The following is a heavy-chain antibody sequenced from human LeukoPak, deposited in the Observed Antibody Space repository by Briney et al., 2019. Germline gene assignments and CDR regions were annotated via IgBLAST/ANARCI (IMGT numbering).Heavy chain of an antibody. Sequence: ASVKVSCKASGYTFTGYYMHWVRQAPGQGLEWVGWINPNSGGTNYAQKFQGWVTMTRDTSISTAYMELSRLRSDDTAVYYCARVIAAAGSDAFDIWGQGTMVTVSS. CDR2: INPNSGGT. CDR3: ARVIAAAGSDAFDI. D-gene: IGHD6-13*01. J-gene: IGHJ3*02. CDR1: GYTFTGYY. V-gene: IGHV1-2*04.